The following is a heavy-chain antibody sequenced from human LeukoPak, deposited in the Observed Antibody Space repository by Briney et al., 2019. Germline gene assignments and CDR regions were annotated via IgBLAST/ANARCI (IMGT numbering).Heavy chain of an antibody. CDR3: ARTIPLPTYAFDI. J-gene: IGHJ3*02. CDR2: IYASGST. Sequence: SETLSLTCTVSGGSLSSGSDYWSWIRQSAGKGLEWIGRIYASGSTNYNPSLKSRVTISVDTSKNQFSLKLSSVTAADTAVYYCARTIPLPTYAFDIWGQGTMVTVSS. V-gene: IGHV4-61*10. D-gene: IGHD2-21*01. CDR1: GGSLSSGSDY.